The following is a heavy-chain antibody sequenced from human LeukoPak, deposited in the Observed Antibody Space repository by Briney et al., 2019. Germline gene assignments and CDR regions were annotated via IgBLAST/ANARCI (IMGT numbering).Heavy chain of an antibody. D-gene: IGHD3-22*01. CDR3: ARDRALYDSRRGYYYTEDDY. CDR1: GFTFSSYG. J-gene: IGHJ4*02. CDR2: MNPDGSQK. V-gene: IGHV3-7*01. Sequence: GRSLRLSCAASGFTFSSYGMHWVRQTPGKGLEWVANMNPDGSQKYYLDSVRGRFTISRDNAGNSLYLQMNSLRADDTAVYYCARDRALYDSRRGYYYTEDDYWGQGTLVTVSS.